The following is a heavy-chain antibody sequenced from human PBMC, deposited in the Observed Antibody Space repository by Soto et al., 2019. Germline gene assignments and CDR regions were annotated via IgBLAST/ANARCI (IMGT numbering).Heavy chain of an antibody. J-gene: IGHJ6*02. CDR3: ARDRVQWLVNYYYYGMDV. D-gene: IGHD6-19*01. CDR1: GFTFSSYG. V-gene: IGHV3-33*01. Sequence: QVQLVESGGGVVQPGRSLRLSCAASGFTFSSYGMHWVRQAPGKGLEWVAVIWYDGSNKYYADSVKGRFTISRDNSKNVXXLQMNSLRAEDTAVYYCARDRVQWLVNYYYYGMDVWGQGTTVTVSS. CDR2: IWYDGSNK.